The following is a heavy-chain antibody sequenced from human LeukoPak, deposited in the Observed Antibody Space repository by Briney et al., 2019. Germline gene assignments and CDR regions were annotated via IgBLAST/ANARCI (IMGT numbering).Heavy chain of an antibody. D-gene: IGHD2-21*02. CDR2: ISYNSDTI. V-gene: IGHV3-9*01. CDR1: GFTFDHYA. CDR3: AKDYCGVVCYSGWYFDL. J-gene: IGHJ2*01. Sequence: GGSLRLSCAASGFTFDHYAMHWVRQAPGKGLEWVSGISYNSDTIAYADSVKGRFTISRDNAKNSLYLQMNSLRAEDTALYYCAKDYCGVVCYSGWYFDLWGRGTLVTVSS.